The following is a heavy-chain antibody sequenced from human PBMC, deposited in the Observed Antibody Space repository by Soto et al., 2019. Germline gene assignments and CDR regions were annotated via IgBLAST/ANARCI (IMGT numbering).Heavy chain of an antibody. CDR2: INPSGGST. D-gene: IGHD4-17*01. CDR3: ARDTAGLRRLYWFDH. Sequence: QVQLVQSGAEVKKPGASVKVSCKASGYTFTSYYMHWVRQAPGQGLEWMGIINPSGGSTSYAQKFQGRVTMPRDTSTSTVYMELSSMRSEDTAVYSCARDTAGLRRLYWFDHWGQGTLVTVSS. CDR1: GYTFTSYY. V-gene: IGHV1-46*01. J-gene: IGHJ5*02.